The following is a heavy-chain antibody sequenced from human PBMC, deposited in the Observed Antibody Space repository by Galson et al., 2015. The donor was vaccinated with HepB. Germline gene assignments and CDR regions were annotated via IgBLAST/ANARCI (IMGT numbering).Heavy chain of an antibody. V-gene: IGHV1-2*05. J-gene: IGHJ3*02. Sequence: SVKVSCKASGYTFTGYYMHWVRQAPGQGLEWMGRINPNSGGTNYAQKFQGKVTMTRDTSISTAYMELSRLRSDDTVVYYCARGGHSGYDADAFDIWGQGTMVTVSS. D-gene: IGHD5-12*01. CDR2: INPNSGGT. CDR3: ARGGHSGYDADAFDI. CDR1: GYTFTGYY.